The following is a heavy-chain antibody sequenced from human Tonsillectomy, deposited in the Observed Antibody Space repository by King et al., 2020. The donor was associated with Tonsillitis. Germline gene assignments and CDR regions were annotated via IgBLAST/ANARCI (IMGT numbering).Heavy chain of an antibody. J-gene: IGHJ5*02. V-gene: IGHV4-4*07. Sequence: QMQLQESGPGLVKPSETLSLTCTVSGDSISSYYWSWIRQPAGKGLEWIGRIYTSGSTNYNPSLKSRVTMSVDTSKNQFSLNLTSVTAADTAVYYCAKVPRVAWFDPWGQGTLVTVSS. CDR2: IYTSGST. CDR3: AKVPRVAWFDP. CDR1: GDSISSYY. D-gene: IGHD2-15*01.